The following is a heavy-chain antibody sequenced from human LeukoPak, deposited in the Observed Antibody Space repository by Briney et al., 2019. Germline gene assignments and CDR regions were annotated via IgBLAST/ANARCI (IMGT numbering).Heavy chain of an antibody. CDR2: ISNSGA. J-gene: IGHJ4*02. D-gene: IGHD6-13*01. CDR3: AKGADSTIWYTGGYYFDY. CDR1: GFTFSSYS. V-gene: IGHV3-23*01. Sequence: PGGSPRLSCAASGFTFSSYSMNWVRQAPGKGLEWVSAISNSGAYYADSVKGRFTISRDKSKNTVYLQMNSLRAEDTAVYYCAKGADSTIWYTGGYYFDYWGQGTLVTVSS.